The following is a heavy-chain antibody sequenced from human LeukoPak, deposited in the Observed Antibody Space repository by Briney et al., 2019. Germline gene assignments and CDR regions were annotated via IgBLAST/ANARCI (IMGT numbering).Heavy chain of an antibody. J-gene: IGHJ4*02. CDR2: IIPIFGTA. CDR3: ASDDSGNA. CDR1: GGTFSSYA. D-gene: IGHD4-17*01. Sequence: SVKVSCKASGGTFSSYAISWVRQAPGQGLEWMGGIIPIFGTANYAQKFQGRVTITADESTSTAYKERSSLRSEDTAVYYCASDDSGNAWGQGTLVTVSS. V-gene: IGHV1-69*01.